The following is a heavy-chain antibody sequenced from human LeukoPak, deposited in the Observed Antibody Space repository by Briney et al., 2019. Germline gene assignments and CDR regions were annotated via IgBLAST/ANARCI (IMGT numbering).Heavy chain of an antibody. V-gene: IGHV3-9*01. Sequence: GGSLRLSCAASGFTFDDYAMHWVRQSPGKGLEWVSGISWNSGSIGYADSVKGRFTISRDNAKNSLYLQMNSLRAEDTAVYYCAVLAGSVDYWGQGTLVTVSS. J-gene: IGHJ4*02. CDR1: GFTFDDYA. CDR2: ISWNSGSI. D-gene: IGHD6-13*01. CDR3: AVLAGSVDY.